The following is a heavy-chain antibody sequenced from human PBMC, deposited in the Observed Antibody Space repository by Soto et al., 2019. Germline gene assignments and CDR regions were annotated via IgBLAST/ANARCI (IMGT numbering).Heavy chain of an antibody. CDR2: IIPIFGTA. CDR1: GGTFSSYA. Sequence: QVQLVQSGAEVKKPGSSVKVSCKASGGTFSSYAISWVRQAPGQGLEWMGGIIPIFGTANYAQKFQGRVTITADESTSTAYMELSSLRSQDTAVYYCARENWLPSTVGYYYYYGMDVWGQGTTVTVSS. CDR3: ARENWLPSTVGYYYYYGMDV. D-gene: IGHD1-1*01. V-gene: IGHV1-69*01. J-gene: IGHJ6*02.